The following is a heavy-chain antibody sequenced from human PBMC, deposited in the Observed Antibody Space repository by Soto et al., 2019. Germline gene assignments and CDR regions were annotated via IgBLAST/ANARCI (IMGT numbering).Heavy chain of an antibody. D-gene: IGHD6-6*01. CDR3: AKDGSGGYIAAPDY. Sequence: GGSLRLSCAASGFTFSSYGMHWVRQAPGKGLEWVAVISYDGSNKYYADSVKGRFTISRDNSKNTLYLQMNSLRAEDTAVYYCAKDGSGGYIAAPDYWGQGTLVTVSS. J-gene: IGHJ4*02. CDR1: GFTFSSYG. CDR2: ISYDGSNK. V-gene: IGHV3-30*18.